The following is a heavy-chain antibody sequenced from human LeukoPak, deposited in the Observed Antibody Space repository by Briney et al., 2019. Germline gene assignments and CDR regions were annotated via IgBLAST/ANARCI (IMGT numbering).Heavy chain of an antibody. D-gene: IGHD3-3*01. CDR2: INWNGGST. Sequence: GGSLRLSCAASGFTFDDYGMSWVRQAPGKGLEWASGINWNGGSTGYADSVKGRFTISRDNAKNSLYLQMNSLRAEDTALYYCARVKNYDFWSGPVYYFDYWGQGTLVTVSS. CDR1: GFTFDDYG. J-gene: IGHJ4*02. V-gene: IGHV3-20*04. CDR3: ARVKNYDFWSGPVYYFDY.